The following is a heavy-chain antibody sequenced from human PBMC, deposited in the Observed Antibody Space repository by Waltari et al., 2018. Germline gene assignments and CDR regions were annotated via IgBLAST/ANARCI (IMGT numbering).Heavy chain of an antibody. CDR3: ARRMVTTGYFDY. D-gene: IGHD4-4*01. CDR1: GGPFSSTSYY. V-gene: IGHV4-39*01. Sequence: QVQLQESGPGLVKPSETLSLTCTVSGGPFSSTSYYWGWIRQPPGKGLEWIGYCFYNGDTYYNPSLKSRVTISIDTSKNQFSLKLTSVTAADTAVYHCARRMVTTGYFDYWGQGTLVTVSS. J-gene: IGHJ4*02. CDR2: CFYNGDT.